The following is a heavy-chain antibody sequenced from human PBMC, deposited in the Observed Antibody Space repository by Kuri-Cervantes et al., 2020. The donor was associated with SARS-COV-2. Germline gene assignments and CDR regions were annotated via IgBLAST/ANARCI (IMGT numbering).Heavy chain of an antibody. J-gene: IGHJ6*03. CDR1: GFTFSSYA. Sequence: GGSLRLSCAASGFTFSSYAMHWVRQAPGKGLVWVSRINSDGSSTSYADSVKGRFTISRDNSKNTLYLQMNSLRAEDTAVYYCASQAGGRYYYYYMDVWGKGTTVTVSS. CDR2: INSDGSST. D-gene: IGHD1-26*01. V-gene: IGHV3-74*01. CDR3: ASQAGGRYYYYYMDV.